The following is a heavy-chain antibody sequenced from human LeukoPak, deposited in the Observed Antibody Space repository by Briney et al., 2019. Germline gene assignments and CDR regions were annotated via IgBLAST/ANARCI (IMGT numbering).Heavy chain of an antibody. CDR1: GGSFSGYY. CDR3: ARGRGGYSSSWITNDY. CDR2: INHSGST. V-gene: IGHV4-34*01. D-gene: IGHD6-13*01. J-gene: IGHJ4*02. Sequence: PSETLSLTCAVYGGSFSGYYWSWIRQPPGKGLEWIGEINHSGSTNYNPSLKSRVTISVDTSKNQFSLELSSVTAADTAVYYCARGRGGYSSSWITNDYWGQGTLVTVSS.